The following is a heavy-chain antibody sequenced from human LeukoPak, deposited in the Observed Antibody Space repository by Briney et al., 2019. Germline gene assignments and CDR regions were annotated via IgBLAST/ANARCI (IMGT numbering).Heavy chain of an antibody. CDR2: INHSGST. J-gene: IGHJ4*02. V-gene: IGHV4-34*01. CDR1: GGSFSGYY. Sequence: SETLSLTCAVYGGSFSGYYWSWIRQPPGKGLEWIGEINHSGSTNYNPSLKSRVTISVETSKHQFSLKLSSVTAADTAVYYCARGPVPAAYRDYWGQGTLVTVSS. D-gene: IGHD2-2*01. CDR3: ARGPVPAAYRDY.